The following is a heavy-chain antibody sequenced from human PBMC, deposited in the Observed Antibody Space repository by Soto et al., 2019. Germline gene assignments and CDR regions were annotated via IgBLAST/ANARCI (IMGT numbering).Heavy chain of an antibody. CDR3: ADYPPFRN. CDR1: GLSITSSW. V-gene: IGHV3-7*03. J-gene: IGHJ4*02. D-gene: IGHD3-16*01. Sequence: EVQLVESGGALVQPGGSLRLSCAASGLSITSSWMTWVRQAPGKGLEWVATIKPDGSEQSYVDSVKGRYTISRDNVKNSLYLHMNSLRAEDTAMYYCADYPPFRNWGQGTLVIVSS. CDR2: IKPDGSEQ.